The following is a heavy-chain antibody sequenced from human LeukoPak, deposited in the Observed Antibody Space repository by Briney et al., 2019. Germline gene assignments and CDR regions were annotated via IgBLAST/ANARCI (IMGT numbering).Heavy chain of an antibody. D-gene: IGHD1-26*01. CDR1: GGSFSGYY. Sequence: PSETLSLTCAVYGGSFSGYYWSWIRQSPAKGLEWIGEINHSGGTNYNPSLKSRVTISLDTSKIQFSLKLSSVTAADTAVYYCARDHVVGAFDFWGQGTMVTVSS. V-gene: IGHV4-34*01. CDR3: ARDHVVGAFDF. CDR2: INHSGGT. J-gene: IGHJ3*01.